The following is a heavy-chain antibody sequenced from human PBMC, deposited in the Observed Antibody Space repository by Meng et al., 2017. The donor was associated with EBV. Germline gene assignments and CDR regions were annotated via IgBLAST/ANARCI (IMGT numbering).Heavy chain of an antibody. V-gene: IGHV1-69*01. D-gene: IGHD3-10*01. CDR1: GGPFRNYA. Sequence: QVWLGQSAVWVEQPGSPVKVSCKTSGGPFRNYAIRWVRQAPGQGLEWLGGFLPTLGAPNYAQKFHGRVSITADESTSTHYMDLSSLRSEDTAVYYCASESGRGYTPDYWGQGTLVTVSS. CDR2: FLPTLGAP. J-gene: IGHJ4*02. CDR3: ASESGRGYTPDY.